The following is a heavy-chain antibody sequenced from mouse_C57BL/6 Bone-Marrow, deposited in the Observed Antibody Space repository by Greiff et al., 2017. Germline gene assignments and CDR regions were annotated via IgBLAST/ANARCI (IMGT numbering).Heavy chain of an antibody. CDR3: ARSMCTTVVATSYYFDF. CDR1: GYTFTSYW. D-gene: IGHD1-1*01. Sequence: VQLQQSGAELAKPGASVKLSCKASGYTFTSYWMHWVKQRPGKGLEWIGYINPSSGYTKYNQKFKDKGTLTAAKYSSTAYMQLIILTYECSAVYYCARSMCTTVVATSYYFDFWGPGTTLTVSS. J-gene: IGHJ2*01. V-gene: IGHV1-7*01. CDR2: INPSSGYT.